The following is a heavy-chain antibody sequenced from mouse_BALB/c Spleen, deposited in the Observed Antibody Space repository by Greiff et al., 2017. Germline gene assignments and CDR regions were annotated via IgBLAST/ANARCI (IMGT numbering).Heavy chain of an antibody. V-gene: IGHV14-3*02. CDR1: GFNIKDTY. CDR3: ASYGYDGRVDY. Sequence: EVKLVESGAELVKPGASVKLSCTASGFNIKDTYMHWVKQRPEQGLEWIGRIDPANGNTKYDPKFQGKATITADTSSNTAYLQLSSLTSEDTAVYYCASYGYDGRVDYWGQGTTLTVSS. CDR2: IDPANGNT. D-gene: IGHD2-2*01. J-gene: IGHJ2*01.